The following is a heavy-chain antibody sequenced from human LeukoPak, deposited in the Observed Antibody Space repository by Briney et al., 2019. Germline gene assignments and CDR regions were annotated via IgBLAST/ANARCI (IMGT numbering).Heavy chain of an antibody. CDR2: IIPIFGTA. V-gene: IGHV1-69*01. CDR3: ARDLTIVVVPADPGFDP. CDR1: GGTFSSYA. J-gene: IGHJ5*02. D-gene: IGHD2-2*01. Sequence: GSSVKVSCKASGGTFSSYAISWVRQAPGLGLEWMGGIIPIFGTANYAQKFQGRVTITADESTSTAYMELSSLRSEDTAVYYCARDLTIVVVPADPGFDPWGQGTLVTVSS.